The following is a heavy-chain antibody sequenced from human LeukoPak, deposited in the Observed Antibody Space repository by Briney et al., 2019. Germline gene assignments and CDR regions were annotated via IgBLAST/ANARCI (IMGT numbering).Heavy chain of an antibody. CDR3: ARNGFRRSYFDF. Sequence: SETLSLTCTVSGDSISASTYYWGWIRQPPGTGLEWIGNMYYSGTTYYNPSLKSRVTISGDMSNNHCSLRLTSLTAADTAVYYCARNGFRRSYFDFWGQGILVTVSS. D-gene: IGHD6-25*01. J-gene: IGHJ4*02. CDR2: MYYSGTT. V-gene: IGHV4-39*02. CDR1: GDSISASTYY.